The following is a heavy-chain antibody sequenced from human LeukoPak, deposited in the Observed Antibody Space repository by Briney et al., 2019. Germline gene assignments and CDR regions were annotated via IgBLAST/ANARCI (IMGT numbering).Heavy chain of an antibody. Sequence: PGRSLRLSCAASGFTFNDYAMHWVRQAPGKGLEWVAVLSYDGGNKYYADSVKGRLTISRDNSKNTLYLQINSLRTEDTAVYYCARGGYQLLYDWFDPWGQGTLVTVSS. CDR2: LSYDGGNK. V-gene: IGHV3-30*01. D-gene: IGHD2-2*02. CDR3: ARGGYQLLYDWFDP. CDR1: GFTFNDYA. J-gene: IGHJ5*02.